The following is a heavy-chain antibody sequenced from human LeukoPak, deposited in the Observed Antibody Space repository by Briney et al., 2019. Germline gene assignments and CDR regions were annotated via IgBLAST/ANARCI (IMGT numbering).Heavy chain of an antibody. CDR1: GFTFSSYG. J-gene: IGHJ6*03. CDR3: ANIVCSSTGCRYYYYMDV. CDR2: IRYDGSNK. V-gene: IGHV3-30*02. D-gene: IGHD2-2*01. Sequence: PGGSLRLSCAASGFTFSSYGMHWVRQAPGKGLEWVAFIRYDGSNKYYADSVKGRFTISRDNSKNTLYLQMNSLRAEDTAVYYCANIVCSSTGCRYYYYMDVWGKGTTVTVSS.